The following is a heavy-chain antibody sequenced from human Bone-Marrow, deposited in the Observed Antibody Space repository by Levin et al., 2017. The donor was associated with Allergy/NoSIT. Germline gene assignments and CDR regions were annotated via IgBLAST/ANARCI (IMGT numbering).Heavy chain of an antibody. CDR1: GFTFSDHY. J-gene: IGHJ4*02. D-gene: IGHD1-1*01. CDR2: VRNKANNYYT. V-gene: IGHV3-72*01. Sequence: GESLKISCAASGFTFSDHYMDWVRQAPGKGLEWIGRVRNKANNYYTEYAASVKGRFTISRDDSKNTLYLQMNSLKTEDTAVYYCARIRLITTTGGRPFDYWGQGTLVTVSS. CDR3: ARIRLITTTGGRPFDY.